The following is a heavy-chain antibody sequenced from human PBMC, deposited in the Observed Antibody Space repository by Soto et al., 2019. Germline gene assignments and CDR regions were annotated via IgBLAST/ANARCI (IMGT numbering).Heavy chain of an antibody. J-gene: IGHJ4*02. CDR2: ITSSGDRA. CDR1: GFTFSYYE. CDR3: ARDIFDN. Sequence: EVQLVESGGGLAQPGGSLRLSCVASGFTFSYYEMTWVRQAPGKGLEWISYITSSGDRAQYADSVKGRFTISRDNTKNLLYLQMTSLSAEDTGLYYCARDIFDNWGQGTLVTVSS. V-gene: IGHV3-48*03.